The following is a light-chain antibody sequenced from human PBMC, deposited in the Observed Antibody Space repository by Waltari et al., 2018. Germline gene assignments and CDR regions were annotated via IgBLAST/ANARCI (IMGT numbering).Light chain of an antibody. CDR1: QSASSSY. Sequence: EIVLTQSPGTLSLSPGERATLSCRASQSASSSYLAWYQQKPGQAPRLLIYGASSRATDIPDRFSGSGSGTDFSLTISRLEPEDFAVYYCQQYGSSLWTFGQGTKVEIK. CDR2: GAS. J-gene: IGKJ1*01. CDR3: QQYGSSLWT. V-gene: IGKV3-20*01.